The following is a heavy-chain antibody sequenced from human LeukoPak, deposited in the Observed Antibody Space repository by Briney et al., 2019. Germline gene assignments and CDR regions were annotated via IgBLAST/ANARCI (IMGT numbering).Heavy chain of an antibody. V-gene: IGHV1-2*02. Sequence: ASVKVSCTASGYSFTGYYVHWVRQAPGQGLEWMGWLNPYSGETAYAQKFQGRVTMTRDTSISTAYMEVSRLRSDDTAVYYCARGTMNLDFWGQGTLVIVSS. CDR3: ARGTMNLDF. J-gene: IGHJ1*01. CDR1: GYSFTGYY. D-gene: IGHD3-22*01. CDR2: LNPYSGET.